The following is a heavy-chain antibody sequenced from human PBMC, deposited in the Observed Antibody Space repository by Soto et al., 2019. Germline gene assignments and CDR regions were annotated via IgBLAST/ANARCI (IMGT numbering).Heavy chain of an antibody. D-gene: IGHD4-17*01. CDR3: AVYGYGVSAAAY. V-gene: IGHV3-7*03. J-gene: IGHJ4*02. CDR2: INQDGSER. Sequence: GGFLRLSCAVSGPTFRNDWLSWVRQAPGKGLEWVANINQDGSERYYVDSVRGRFTISRDNVENSLYLQLNSLRPEDTAVYYYAVYGYGVSAAAYWGQGTLVTVSS. CDR1: GPTFRNDW.